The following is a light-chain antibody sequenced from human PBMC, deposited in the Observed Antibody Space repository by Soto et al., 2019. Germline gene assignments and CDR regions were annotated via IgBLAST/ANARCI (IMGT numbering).Light chain of an antibody. CDR1: QSVSSN. Sequence: EIVMTQSPATLSVSPGERATLSCRASQSVSSNLAWYQQKPGQAPSLLIYGASTRATGTPARFSGSGSGTEFTLTISSLQSEDFVVYYCQQYNNWPPWTFGQGTKVDI. V-gene: IGKV3-15*01. CDR3: QQYNNWPPWT. CDR2: GAS. J-gene: IGKJ1*01.